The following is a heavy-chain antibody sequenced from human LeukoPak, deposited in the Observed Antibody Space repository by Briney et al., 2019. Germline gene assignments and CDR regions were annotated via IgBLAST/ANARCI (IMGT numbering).Heavy chain of an antibody. CDR1: GFSFSAYY. J-gene: IGHJ3*02. V-gene: IGHV3-11*04. CDR3: ARGSDGDI. CDR2: ISSSADTI. Sequence: GGPLRLSCAASGFSFSAYYMSWFRQAPGKGLEWISHISSSADTIGYTDSVKGRFTISRDNAKSSSFLQMMSLRAEDTAVYYCARGSDGDIWGQGTMVTVSS.